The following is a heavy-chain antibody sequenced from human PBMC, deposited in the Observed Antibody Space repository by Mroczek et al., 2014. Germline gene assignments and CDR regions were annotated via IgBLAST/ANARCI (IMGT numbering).Heavy chain of an antibody. CDR2: INHSGST. CDR3: ASFDFWSGQRNFDY. CDR1: GGSFSGYY. D-gene: IGHD3-3*01. Sequence: QVQLQESGAGLLKPSETLSLTCAVYGGSFSGYYWSWIRQPPGKGLEWIGEINHSGSTNYNPSLKSRVTISVDTSKNQFSLKLSSVTAADTAVYYCASFDFWSGQRNFDYWGQGTLVTVSS. J-gene: IGHJ4*02. V-gene: IGHV4-34*01.